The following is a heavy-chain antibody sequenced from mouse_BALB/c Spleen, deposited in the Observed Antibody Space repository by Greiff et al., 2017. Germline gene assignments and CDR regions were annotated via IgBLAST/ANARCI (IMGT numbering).Heavy chain of an antibody. V-gene: IGHV6-6*02. CDR1: GFTFSNYW. D-gene: IGHD2-10*02. CDR3: TKVWNFYYAMDY. CDR2: IRLKSNNYAT. J-gene: IGHJ4*01. Sequence: EVKVVESGGGLVQPGGSMKLSCVASGFTFSNYWMNWVRQSPEKGLEWVAEIRLKSNNYATHYAESVKGRFTISRDDSKSSVYLQMNNLRAEDTGIYYCTKVWNFYYAMDYWGQGTSVTVSS.